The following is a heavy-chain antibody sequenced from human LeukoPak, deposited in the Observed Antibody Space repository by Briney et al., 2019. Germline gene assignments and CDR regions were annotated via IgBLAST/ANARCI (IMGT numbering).Heavy chain of an antibody. D-gene: IGHD3-22*01. CDR2: IYYSGST. J-gene: IGHJ3*02. CDR1: GGSISSYY. Sequence: PSETLSLTCTVSGGSISSYYWSWIRQPPGKGLEWIGYIYYSGSTNYNPSLKSRVTISVDTSKNQFSLKLSSVTAADTAVYYCASGPYYYDSSGYYRAGVGAFDIWGQGTMVTVSS. V-gene: IGHV4-59*01. CDR3: ASGPYYYDSSGYYRAGVGAFDI.